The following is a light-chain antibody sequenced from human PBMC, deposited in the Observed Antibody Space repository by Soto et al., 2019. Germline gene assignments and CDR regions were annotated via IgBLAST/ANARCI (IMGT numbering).Light chain of an antibody. V-gene: IGLV2-14*01. CDR1: SRDIGGYKY. J-gene: IGLJ3*02. CDR3: TSYSRYRVLG. Sequence: QSVLTQPASVSGSLGQSITISCTGTSRDIGGYKYVSWYQQHPGKAPKLIIFEVSTRPSGVSDRFSGSNSGNTASLTISGLQAEDEADYYGTSYSRYRVLGFCGGTKVTVL. CDR2: EVS.